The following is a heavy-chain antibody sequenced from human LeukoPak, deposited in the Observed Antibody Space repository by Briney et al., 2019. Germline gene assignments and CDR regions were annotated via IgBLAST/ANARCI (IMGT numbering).Heavy chain of an antibody. CDR1: GYSFTSYW. CDR2: IYPGDSDT. D-gene: IGHD4/OR15-4a*01. V-gene: IGHV5-51*01. J-gene: IGHJ6*03. Sequence: GESLKISCKGSGYSFTSYWIGWVRQMPGKGLEWMGIIYPGDSDTRYSPSFQGQVTISADRSISTAYLQWSSLKASDTAMYYCARGFYGGYYYYYYMDVWGKGTAVTVSS. CDR3: ARGFYGGYYYYYYMDV.